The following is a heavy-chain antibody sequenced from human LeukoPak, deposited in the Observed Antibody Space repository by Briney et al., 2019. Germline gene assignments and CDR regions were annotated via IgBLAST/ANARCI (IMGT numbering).Heavy chain of an antibody. CDR3: ARGGGLDV. D-gene: IGHD3-16*01. Sequence: SSSSYYWGWIRQPPGKGLEWVASINHNGNVNYYVDSAKGRFTISRDNAKNSLYLQMSNLRAEDTAVYFCARGGGLDVWGQGATVTVSS. V-gene: IGHV3-7*03. CDR1: SSSSYY. CDR2: INHNGNVN. J-gene: IGHJ6*02.